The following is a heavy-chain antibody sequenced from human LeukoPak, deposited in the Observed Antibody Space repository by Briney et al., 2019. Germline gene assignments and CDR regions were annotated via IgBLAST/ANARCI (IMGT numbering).Heavy chain of an antibody. CDR2: INPSGGST. CDR1: GYTFTSYY. CDR3: AKDQSWGNFDY. J-gene: IGHJ4*02. D-gene: IGHD3-16*01. Sequence: ASVKVSCKASGYTFTSYYMHWVRQAPGQGLEWMGIINPSGGSTSYAQKFQGRVTMTRDTSTSTVYMELNSLRAEDTAVYYCAKDQSWGNFDYWGQGTLVTVSS. V-gene: IGHV1-46*01.